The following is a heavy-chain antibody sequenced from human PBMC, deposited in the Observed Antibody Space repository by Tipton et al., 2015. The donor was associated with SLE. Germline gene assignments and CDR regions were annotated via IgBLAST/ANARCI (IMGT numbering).Heavy chain of an antibody. D-gene: IGHD3-16*01. V-gene: IGHV4-38-2*02. CDR3: ARDTLGEDGIDF. CDR2: ISHGGYT. CDR1: GYSISSGHY. J-gene: IGHJ4*02. Sequence: TLSLTCHVSGYSISSGHYWGWIRQTPEKGLEWLGSISHGGYTFDNLSLKSRVAMTIDTSRNQFSLTLRSVIAADTGVYFCARDTLGEDGIDFWGQGALVTVSS.